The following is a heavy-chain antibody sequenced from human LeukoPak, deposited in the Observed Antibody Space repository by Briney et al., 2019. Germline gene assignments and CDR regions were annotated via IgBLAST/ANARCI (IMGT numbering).Heavy chain of an antibody. CDR1: GYTFTSYY. CDR3: ARGFIAVAVGNWFDP. D-gene: IGHD6-19*01. Sequence: ASVKVSCKASGYTFTSYYMHWVRQAPGQGLEWMGIINPSGGSTSYAQKFQGRVTMTRDTSTSTVYMELSSLRSEDTAVYYCARGFIAVAVGNWFDPWGQGTLVTVSS. J-gene: IGHJ5*02. V-gene: IGHV1-46*01. CDR2: INPSGGST.